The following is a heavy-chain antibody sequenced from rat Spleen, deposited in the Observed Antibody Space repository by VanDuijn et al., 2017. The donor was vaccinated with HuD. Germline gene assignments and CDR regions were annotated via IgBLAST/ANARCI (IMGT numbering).Heavy chain of an antibody. J-gene: IGHJ3*01. V-gene: IGHV5-31*01. CDR1: GFTFSNDY. CDR3: TRDQAGTWAY. D-gene: IGHD5-1*01. CDR2: ITNTGGTT. Sequence: EVQLVESGGGLVQPGRSMKLSCAASGFTFSNDYMAWIRQAPGKGLEWVASITNTGGTTYYPDSVKGRFTISRDNAKSTLYLQMNSLRSEDTATYYCTRDQAGTWAYWGQGTLVTVSS.